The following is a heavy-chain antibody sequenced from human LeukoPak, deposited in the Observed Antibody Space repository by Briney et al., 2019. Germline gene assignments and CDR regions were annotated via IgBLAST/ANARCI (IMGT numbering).Heavy chain of an antibody. J-gene: IGHJ3*02. D-gene: IGHD5-12*01. CDR1: GGSISSYY. CDR3: ARWLFDAFDI. Sequence: SETLSLTCTVSGGSISSYYWSWIRQPPGKGLEWIGYIYTSGSTNYSPSLKSRVSISVDTSKNQFSLKLSSVTAADTAVYSCARWLFDAFDIWGQGTMVTVSS. V-gene: IGHV4-4*09. CDR2: IYTSGST.